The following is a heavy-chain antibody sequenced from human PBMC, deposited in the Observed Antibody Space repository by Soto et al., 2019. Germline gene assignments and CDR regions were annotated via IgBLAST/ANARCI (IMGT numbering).Heavy chain of an antibody. D-gene: IGHD2-2*01. J-gene: IGHJ6*02. CDR1: GFIFRSCS. V-gene: IGHV3-48*02. Sequence: PGGSLRLSCAASGFIFRSCSLNWVRQVPGKGLEWLSYISSSSRITYYADSVKGRFTVSRDNAKNSLYLQMNSLRDEDTAVYYCARDQDIVVAPGAYGMDVWGQGTTVTVSS. CDR2: ISSSSRIT. CDR3: ARDQDIVVAPGAYGMDV.